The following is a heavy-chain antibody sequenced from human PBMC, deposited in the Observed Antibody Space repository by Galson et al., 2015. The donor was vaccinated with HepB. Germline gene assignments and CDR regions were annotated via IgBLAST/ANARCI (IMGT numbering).Heavy chain of an antibody. J-gene: IGHJ6*02. CDR2: INSDGSST. CDR1: GFTFSSYW. V-gene: IGHV3-74*01. CDR3: TTGLAGSGWYLYYYYYGMDV. D-gene: IGHD6-19*01. Sequence: SLRLSCAASGFTFSSYWMHWVRQAPGKGLVWVSRINSDGSSTSYADSVKGRFTISRDNAKNTLYLQMNSLRAEDTAVYYCTTGLAGSGWYLYYYYYGMDVWGQGTTVTVSS.